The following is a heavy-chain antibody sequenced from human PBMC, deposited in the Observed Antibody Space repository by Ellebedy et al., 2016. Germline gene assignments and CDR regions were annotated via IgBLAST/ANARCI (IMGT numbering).Heavy chain of an antibody. J-gene: IGHJ4*02. CDR1: GFSLSTSEVG. D-gene: IGHD3-22*01. Sequence: SGPTLVXPTQTLTLTCTFSGFSLSTSEVGVGWIRKPPGKALEWLGFIYWDDDKRYSPSLKSRLTISKDTSKNQVVLTMTNMDPVDTATYYCAHRDSSGYYYAFDYWGQGTLVTVSS. CDR2: IYWDDDK. CDR3: AHRDSSGYYYAFDY. V-gene: IGHV2-5*02.